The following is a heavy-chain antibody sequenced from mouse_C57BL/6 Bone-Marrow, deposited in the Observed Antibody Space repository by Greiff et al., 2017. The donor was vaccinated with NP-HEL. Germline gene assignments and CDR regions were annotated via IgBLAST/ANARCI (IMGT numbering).Heavy chain of an antibody. CDR1: RYTFTSYW. D-gene: IGHD1-1*01. V-gene: IGHV1-55*01. CDR2: IYPGSGST. CDR3: ARWALQDYYAMDY. Sequence: QVQLQQPGAELVKPGASVKMSCKASRYTFTSYWITWVKQRPGQGLEWIGDIYPGSGSTNYNEKFKSKATLTVDTSSSTAYMQLSSLTSEDSAVYYCARWALQDYYAMDYWGQGTSVTVSS. J-gene: IGHJ4*01.